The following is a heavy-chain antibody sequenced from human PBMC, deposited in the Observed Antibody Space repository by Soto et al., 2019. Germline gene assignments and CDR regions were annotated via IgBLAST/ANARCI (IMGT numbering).Heavy chain of an antibody. CDR3: AAAPDYDYIWGSYRYMVY. J-gene: IGHJ4*02. CDR2: ISAYNGNT. V-gene: IGHV1-18*01. D-gene: IGHD3-16*02. CDR1: GYTFTSYG. Sequence: QVQLVQSGAEVKKPGASVKVSCKASGYTFTSYGISWVRQAPGQGLEWMGWISAYNGNTNYAQKLQGRDTMTTDTSTSTAYMELRSLRSDDTAVYYCAAAPDYDYIWGSYRYMVYWGQGTLVTVSS.